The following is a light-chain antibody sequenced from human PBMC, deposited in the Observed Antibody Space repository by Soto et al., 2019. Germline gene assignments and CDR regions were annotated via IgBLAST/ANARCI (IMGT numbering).Light chain of an antibody. CDR3: TSSTSASTLV. Sequence: QSALTQPASVSGSPGQSITISCTGTSDDIGANNYVSWYQHHPGKAPKILIYEAANRHSGISHRFSGSKSGNTASLTISGLQAEDEADYFCTSSTSASTLVFGGGTKLTVL. CDR1: SDDIGANNY. J-gene: IGLJ2*01. CDR2: EAA. V-gene: IGLV2-14*01.